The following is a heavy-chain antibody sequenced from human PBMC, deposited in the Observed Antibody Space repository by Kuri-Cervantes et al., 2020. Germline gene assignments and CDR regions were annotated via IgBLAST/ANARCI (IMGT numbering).Heavy chain of an antibody. V-gene: IGHV3-11*01. D-gene: IGHD5-24*01. CDR2: ISSSGSTI. CDR3: ARDRGRDGYNLYYYYGMDV. J-gene: IGHJ6*02. Sequence: GGSLSLSCAASAFTFRNYWMSWVRQAPGKGLEWVSYISSSGSTIYYADSVKGRFTISRDNAKNSLYLQMNSLRAEDTAVYYCARDRGRDGYNLYYYYGMDVWRQGTTVTVSS. CDR1: AFTFRNYW.